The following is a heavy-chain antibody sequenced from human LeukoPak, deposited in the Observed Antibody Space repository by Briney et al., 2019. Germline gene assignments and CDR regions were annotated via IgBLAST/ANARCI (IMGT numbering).Heavy chain of an antibody. J-gene: IGHJ3*02. CDR1: GFTFSSYW. CDR3: ARDVSPSTRGGDCSGGTCYYDAFDI. V-gene: IGHV3-7*01. CDR2: INEDGSEK. Sequence: GGSLRLSCAASGFTFSSYWMTWVRQAPGKGLEWVANINEDGSEKNYVDSVKGRFTISRDNAKNSLYLQMASLRAEDAAVYYCARDVSPSTRGGDCSGGTCYYDAFDIWGQGTMVTVSS. D-gene: IGHD2-15*01.